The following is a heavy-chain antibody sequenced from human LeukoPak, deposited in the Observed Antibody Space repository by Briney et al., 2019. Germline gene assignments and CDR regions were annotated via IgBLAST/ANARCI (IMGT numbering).Heavy chain of an antibody. J-gene: IGHJ4*02. CDR3: AKDGHPYCSGGSCYWFNYFDY. CDR1: GFTFDDYA. CDR2: ISWNSGSI. V-gene: IGHV3-9*01. Sequence: GGSLRLSCAASGFTFDDYAMHWVRQAPGKGLEWVSGISWNSGSIGYADSVKGRFTISRDNAKNSLYLQMNSLRAEDTALYYCAKDGHPYCSGGSCYWFNYFDYWGQGTLVTVSS. D-gene: IGHD2-15*01.